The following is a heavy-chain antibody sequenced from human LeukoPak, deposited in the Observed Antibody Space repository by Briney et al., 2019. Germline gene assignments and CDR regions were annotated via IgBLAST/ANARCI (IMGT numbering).Heavy chain of an antibody. CDR3: ASRVYGLGSFNY. V-gene: IGHV4-39*01. Sequence: SETLSLTCTVSGDSISSTSYYWDWIRQPPGKGLEWIGSIYNSGTTYYNPSLKSRVTISVDTSKNQLSLKVSSVTAADTAVYYCASRVYGLGSFNYWGQGTLVTVSS. J-gene: IGHJ4*01. CDR1: GDSISSTSYY. D-gene: IGHD3-10*01. CDR2: IYNSGTT.